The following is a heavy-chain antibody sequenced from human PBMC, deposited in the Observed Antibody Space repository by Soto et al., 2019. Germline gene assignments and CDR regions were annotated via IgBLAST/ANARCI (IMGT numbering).Heavy chain of an antibody. CDR1: GFTFNKYA. CDR2: IGGTGNA. D-gene: IGHD6-13*01. Sequence: GGSLRLSCAASGFTFNKYAMTWVRQAPGKGLEWVSSIGGTGNANYAESVKGRFSISRDNSKNTLYLQMNSLAAEDTAIYYCAKDRPGDFSAEAPKGDWFDPRGQGTLVTVSS. CDR3: AKDRPGDFSAEAPKGDWFDP. V-gene: IGHV3-23*01. J-gene: IGHJ5*02.